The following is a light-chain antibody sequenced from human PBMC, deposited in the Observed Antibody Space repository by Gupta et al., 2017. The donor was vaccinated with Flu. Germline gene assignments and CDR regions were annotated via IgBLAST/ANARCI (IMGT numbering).Light chain of an antibody. CDR1: TSNIGSNY. J-gene: IGLJ3*02. CDR2: SNN. CDR3: AAWDNSLNVVV. V-gene: IGLV1-51*01. Sequence: KVTISCSGSTSNIGSNYVTWYQQLPGTAPNLLIYSNNKRPSGIPDRFSGSESGTSATLTITGLQTGDEADYFCAAWDNSLNVVVFGGGTKLTVL.